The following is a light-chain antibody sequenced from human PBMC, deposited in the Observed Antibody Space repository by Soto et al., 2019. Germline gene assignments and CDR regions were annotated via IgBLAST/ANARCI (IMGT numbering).Light chain of an antibody. CDR3: QPYNNWPLT. Sequence: RVMTQSPATLSVSPEERATLSCRASQSVNSNLAWYQQKPGQAPRLLIYGASTRATGIPARFSGSGSGTEFTLTISSLQSEDFAFSYCQPYNNWPLTFAGGTKVAIK. V-gene: IGKV3-15*01. J-gene: IGKJ4*01. CDR2: GAS. CDR1: QSVNSN.